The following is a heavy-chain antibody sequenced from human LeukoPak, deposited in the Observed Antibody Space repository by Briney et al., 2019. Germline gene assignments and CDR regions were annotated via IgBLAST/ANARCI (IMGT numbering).Heavy chain of an antibody. J-gene: IGHJ4*02. CDR2: ITSNGGNT. Sequence: GGSLRLSCAASGFIINSYAMHWVRQAPGRGLEYVSAITSNGGNTFYANSVKGRFTISRDNSKNTLYLQMNSLRAEDSAVYYCARLKTWGGTQPFDYWGQGTLATVSS. CDR3: ARLKTWGGTQPFDY. D-gene: IGHD2-21*01. V-gene: IGHV3-64*01. CDR1: GFIINSYA.